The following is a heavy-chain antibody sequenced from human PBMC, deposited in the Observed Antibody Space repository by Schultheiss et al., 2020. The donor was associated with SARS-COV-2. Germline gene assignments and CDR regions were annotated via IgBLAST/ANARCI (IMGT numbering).Heavy chain of an antibody. CDR3: ARFGYSSGWYTPDY. Sequence: GSLRLSCAVYGGSFSGYYWSWIRQPPGKGLEWIGEINHSGSTNYNPSLKSRVTISVDTSKNQFSLKLSSVTAADTAVYYCARFGYSSGWYTPDYWGQGTLVTVSS. D-gene: IGHD6-19*01. CDR2: INHSGST. J-gene: IGHJ4*02. V-gene: IGHV4-34*01. CDR1: GGSFSGYY.